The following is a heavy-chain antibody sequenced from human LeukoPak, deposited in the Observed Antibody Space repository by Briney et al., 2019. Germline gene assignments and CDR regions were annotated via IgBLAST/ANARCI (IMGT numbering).Heavy chain of an antibody. D-gene: IGHD6-13*01. CDR2: ISGSGYT. CDR3: SGHGSSSY. Sequence: GGSLRLSCAASGFTVSNNGLSWFRQAPGKGLEWVSDISGSGYTYYAESMKGRFTISRDNSKNTLYLQMNSLRAEDTALYYASGHGSSSYWGQGTLVAVSS. V-gene: IGHV3-23*01. CDR1: GFTVSNNG. J-gene: IGHJ4*02.